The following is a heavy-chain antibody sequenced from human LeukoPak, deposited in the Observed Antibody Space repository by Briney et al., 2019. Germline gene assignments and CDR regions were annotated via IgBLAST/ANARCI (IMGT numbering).Heavy chain of an antibody. Sequence: PSETLSLTCTVSGGSISNYYWSWIRQPPGKGLEWIGYIYYSGSTNYNPSLKSRVTISVDTSKNQFSLKLTSVTAADTAVYYCARDRLWATIWGQGTLVTVSS. CDR2: IYYSGST. CDR1: GGSISNYY. V-gene: IGHV4-59*01. J-gene: IGHJ4*02. CDR3: ARDRLWATI. D-gene: IGHD5-24*01.